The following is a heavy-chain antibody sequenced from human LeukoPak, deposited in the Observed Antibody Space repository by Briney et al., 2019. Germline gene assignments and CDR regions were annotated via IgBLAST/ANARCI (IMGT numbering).Heavy chain of an antibody. CDR1: GFIFSNYA. D-gene: IGHD6-13*01. V-gene: IGHV3-48*03. CDR2: ISSSGSTI. CDR3: ARPSRPYRSSEYFQH. J-gene: IGHJ1*01. Sequence: PGGSLRLSCAGSGFIFSNYAMTWVRQVPGKGLEWISYISSSGSTIYFADSVKGRFTISRDNAKNSLYLQMNSLRAEDTAVYYCARPSRPYRSSEYFQHWGQGTLVIVSS.